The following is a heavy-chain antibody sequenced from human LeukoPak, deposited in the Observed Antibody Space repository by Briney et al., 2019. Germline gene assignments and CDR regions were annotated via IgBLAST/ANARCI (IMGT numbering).Heavy chain of an antibody. V-gene: IGHV3-23*01. CDR1: GFSFSSYA. D-gene: IGHD1-26*01. Sequence: GGSLRLSCAASGFSFSSYAMTWVRQAPGKGLEWVSAISGSGDSTYDADSVKGRFTISRDNSKNTLYLQMKSLRAEDTAVYYCAKDVRGSGTYWDYWAREPWSPSLQ. CDR3: AKDVRGSGTYWDY. J-gene: IGHJ4*02. CDR2: ISGSGDST.